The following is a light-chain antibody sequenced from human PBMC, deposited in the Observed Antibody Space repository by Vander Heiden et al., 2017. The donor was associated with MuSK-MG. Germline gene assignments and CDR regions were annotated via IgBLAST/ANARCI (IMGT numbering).Light chain of an antibody. CDR1: QSVSSN. CDR3: QQYNNWPPTKLT. CDR2: GAS. J-gene: IGKJ4*01. Sequence: EIVMTQSPATLSVSPGERATLSCRASQSVSSNLAWYQQKPGQAPRLLIYGASTRATGIPARFSGSGSGTEFTLTISSLQSEDFAVYYCQQYNNWPPTKLTFGGGTKVEIK. V-gene: IGKV3-15*01.